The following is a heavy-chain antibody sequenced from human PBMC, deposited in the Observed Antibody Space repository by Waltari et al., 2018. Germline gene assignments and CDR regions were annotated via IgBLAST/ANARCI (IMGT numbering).Heavy chain of an antibody. D-gene: IGHD3-3*02. CDR3: ASLASI. J-gene: IGHJ4*02. CDR2: ISVNSEYI. CDR1: GFSFSIYP. Sequence: EVQLVESGGGRVQPGGALRLSCAASGFSFSIYPMSWVRQAPGKGLEWVAFISVNSEYIFYADSVRGRFTISRDNAKNSLYLQMNSLTAEDTAVYYCASLASIWGQGTLVTVSS. V-gene: IGHV3-21*02.